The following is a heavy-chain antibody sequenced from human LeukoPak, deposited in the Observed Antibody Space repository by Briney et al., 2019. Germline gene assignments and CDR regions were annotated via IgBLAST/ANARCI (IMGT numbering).Heavy chain of an antibody. CDR1: GFTFSSYA. D-gene: IGHD5-18*01. J-gene: IGHJ4*02. CDR2: ISDSDGYT. V-gene: IGHV3-23*01. Sequence: HPGGSLRLSCAASGFTFSSYAMNWVRQAPGKGLEWVSAISDSDGYTYYADSVKGRFTISRDNSKNTLYLQMNSLRAEDTAVYYCAKRGYSYGQFDYWGQGTLVTVSS. CDR3: AKRGYSYGQFDY.